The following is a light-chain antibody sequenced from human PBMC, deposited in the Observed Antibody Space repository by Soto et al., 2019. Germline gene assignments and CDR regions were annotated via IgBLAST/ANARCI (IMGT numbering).Light chain of an antibody. Sequence: QSALTQPRSVSGSPGQSVAISCTGTSSDVGGYNYVSWYQQHPGKAPKFMIYDVTKRPSGVPDRFSGSKSGNTASLTISGLHAEDEADYYCCSYAGSSYVFGTGTKVTVL. J-gene: IGLJ1*01. CDR1: SSDVGGYNY. CDR3: CSYAGSSYV. V-gene: IGLV2-11*01. CDR2: DVT.